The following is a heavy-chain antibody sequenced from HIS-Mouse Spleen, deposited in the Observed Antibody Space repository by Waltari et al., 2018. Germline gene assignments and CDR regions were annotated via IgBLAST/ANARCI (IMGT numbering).Heavy chain of an antibody. CDR1: GFTFSSYA. Sequence: EVQLLESGGGLVQPGGSLRLSCAASGFTFSSYAMSWVRQAPGKGRGWCSAIMVGVGTPDYAASVKSRFTISRDNSKNTRYLQMNSLRAEDTAVYYCAKDRSQRYSSSWYYWGQGTLVTVSS. CDR2: IMVGVGTP. J-gene: IGHJ4*02. CDR3: AKDRSQRYSSSWYY. V-gene: IGHV3-23*01. D-gene: IGHD6-13*01.